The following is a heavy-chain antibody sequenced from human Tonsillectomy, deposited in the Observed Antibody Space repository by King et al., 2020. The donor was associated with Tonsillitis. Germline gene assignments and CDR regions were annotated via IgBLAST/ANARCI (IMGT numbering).Heavy chain of an antibody. Sequence: VQLVESGGGVVQPGRSLRLSCAASGFTFSRYAMHWVRQAPGKGLEWVAVMSYDGSNKYYADSVKGQFTISRDNSKNTVYLQMNSLRAEDTAVYYCARDISGIAAAGIYYYGLDVWGQGTTVTVSS. J-gene: IGHJ6*02. CDR1: GFTFSRYA. V-gene: IGHV3-30*04. CDR3: ARDISGIAAAGIYYYGLDV. CDR2: MSYDGSNK. D-gene: IGHD6-13*01.